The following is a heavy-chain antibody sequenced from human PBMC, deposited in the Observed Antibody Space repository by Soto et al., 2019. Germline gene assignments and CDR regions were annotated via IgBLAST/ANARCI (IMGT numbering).Heavy chain of an antibody. CDR1: GYTFTSYG. V-gene: IGHV1-18*01. J-gene: IGHJ4*02. CDR3: ARNLGRGTATNPFDY. CDR2: ISTYNGNT. D-gene: IGHD3-16*01. Sequence: QVQLVQSGAEVKKPGASVKVSCKAAGYTFTSYGISWVRQAPGQGLEWMGWISTYNGNTNYEEKFQGRVTLTRDTPTSTAHMELSSLRSDDTAVYYCARNLGRGTATNPFDYWGQGTLVTVSS.